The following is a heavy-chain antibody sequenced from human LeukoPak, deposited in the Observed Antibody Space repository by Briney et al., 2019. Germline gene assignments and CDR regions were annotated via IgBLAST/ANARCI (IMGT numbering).Heavy chain of an antibody. CDR2: IYPGDSDT. D-gene: IGHD6-19*01. V-gene: IGHV5-51*01. J-gene: IGHJ4*02. CDR1: GYIFTNYW. Sequence: GESLKISCKGSGYIFTNYWIAWVRQMPGKGLEWMGLIYPGDSDTRYNPSFQGQVTISADKSISTAYLQWSSLKASDTAIYYCARRIGSGWSDYWGQGTLVIVSS. CDR3: ARRIGSGWSDY.